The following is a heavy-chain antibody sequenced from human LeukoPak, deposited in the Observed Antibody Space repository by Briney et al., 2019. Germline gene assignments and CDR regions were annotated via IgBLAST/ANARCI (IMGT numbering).Heavy chain of an antibody. Sequence: SETLSLTCTASGGSISSSSYYWGWIRQPPGKGLEWIGSIYYSGSTYYNPSLKSRVTISVDTSKNQFSLKLSSVTAADTAVYYCARPPQYADDYYYYYGMDVWGQGTTVTVSS. CDR1: GGSISSSSYY. CDR2: IYYSGST. CDR3: ARPPQYADDYYYYYGMDV. J-gene: IGHJ6*02. V-gene: IGHV4-39*01.